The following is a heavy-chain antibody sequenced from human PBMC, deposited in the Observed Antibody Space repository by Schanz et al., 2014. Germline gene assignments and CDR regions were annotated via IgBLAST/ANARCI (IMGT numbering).Heavy chain of an antibody. CDR3: ARFLARYQYYGVDV. Sequence: VQVVESGGGVVQPGRSLRLSCAASGFTFDDYAMSWVRQAPGKGLEWVSIIYSGVSTYYADSVKGRFTISRDNSKNTVYLQMNSLRGEDTAVYCCARFLARYQYYGVDVWGQGTTVIVSS. D-gene: IGHD3-3*01. CDR1: GFTFDDYA. V-gene: IGHV3-66*01. CDR2: IYSGVST. J-gene: IGHJ6*02.